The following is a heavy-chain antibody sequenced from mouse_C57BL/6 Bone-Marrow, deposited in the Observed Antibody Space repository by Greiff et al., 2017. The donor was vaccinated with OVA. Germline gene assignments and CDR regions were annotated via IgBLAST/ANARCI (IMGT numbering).Heavy chain of an antibody. CDR1: GYTFTSYW. V-gene: IGHV1-5*01. J-gene: IGHJ4*01. D-gene: IGHD1-1*01. CDR2: IYPGNSDT. Sequence: EVQLQQSGTVLARPGASVKMSCKTSGYTFTSYWMHWVKQRPGQGLEWIGAIYPGNSDTSYNQKFKGKAKLTAVTSASTAYMELSSLTNEDSAVYYCTRSRVVATDYAMDYWGQGTSVTVSS. CDR3: TRSRVVATDYAMDY.